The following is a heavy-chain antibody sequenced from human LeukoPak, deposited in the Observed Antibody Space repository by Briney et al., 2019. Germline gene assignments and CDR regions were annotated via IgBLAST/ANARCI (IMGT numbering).Heavy chain of an antibody. D-gene: IGHD3-22*01. CDR2: IDPHSGGT. Sequence: ASVKVSCKASGYTFTDYYMHWVRQAPGQGLEWMGWIDPHSGGTNYAQKFQGRVTMTRDTSISTAYMELSRLRSDDTAVYYCAREYYDSSGRKHAFDIWGQGTMVTGSS. CDR3: AREYYDSSGRKHAFDI. J-gene: IGHJ3*02. CDR1: GYTFTDYY. V-gene: IGHV1-2*02.